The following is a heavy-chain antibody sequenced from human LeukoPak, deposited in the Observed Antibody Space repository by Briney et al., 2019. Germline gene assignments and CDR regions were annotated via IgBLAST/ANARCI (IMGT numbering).Heavy chain of an antibody. V-gene: IGHV3-9*01. CDR3: AIIFRVQTFDY. D-gene: IGHD2-21*01. CDR1: GFTFDDYA. Sequence: PGGSLRLSCAASGFTFDDYAMHWVRQAPGKGLEWVSGISWNSGSIGYADSVKGRFTISRDNAKNSLYLQMNSLRAEDTALYYCAIIFRVQTFDYWGQGTLVTVSS. J-gene: IGHJ4*02. CDR2: ISWNSGSI.